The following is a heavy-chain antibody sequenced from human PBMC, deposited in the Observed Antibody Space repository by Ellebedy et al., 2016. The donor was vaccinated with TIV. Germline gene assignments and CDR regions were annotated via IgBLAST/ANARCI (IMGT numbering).Heavy chain of an antibody. V-gene: IGHV1-69*04. Sequence: AASVKVSCKASGGTFSSYGISWVRQAPGQGLEWMGRIIPIIGIPNYAQKFQGRVTITADKSTSTAYMELSSLRSEDTAVYYCASRGVPLGYCSGGSCLETYYYYGMDVWGQGTTVTVSS. CDR2: IIPIIGIP. D-gene: IGHD2-15*01. CDR1: GGTFSSYG. J-gene: IGHJ6*02. CDR3: ASRGVPLGYCSGGSCLETYYYYGMDV.